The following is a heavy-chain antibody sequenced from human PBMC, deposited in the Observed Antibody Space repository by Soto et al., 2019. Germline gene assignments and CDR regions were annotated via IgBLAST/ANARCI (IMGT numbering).Heavy chain of an antibody. D-gene: IGHD7-27*01. Sequence: EVQLVESGGALVQPGGSLRLSCATSGFTFTHYWMNWVRQAPGKGLEWVANINIDGTEKYRGDSVKGRCTISRDNAKNTLCLEMATLRYEEMAVYYCARNGGWGMVAYGGQGSVVTVSP. CDR2: INIDGTEK. J-gene: IGHJ4*02. V-gene: IGHV3-7*01. CDR3: ARNGGWGMVAY. CDR1: GFTFTHYW.